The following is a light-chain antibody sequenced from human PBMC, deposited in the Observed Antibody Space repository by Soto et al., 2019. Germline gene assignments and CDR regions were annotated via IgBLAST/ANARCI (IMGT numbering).Light chain of an antibody. V-gene: IGKV3-15*01. Sequence: EIVMTQSPATLSVSPGERATLSCRASQSVSSNLAWYQQKPGQAXXXLXYXXXXRATGIPARFRGSGSATEFTLTISSLQSEDFAVYYCQQYNNWRPETFGQGTKV. J-gene: IGKJ1*01. CDR1: QSVSSN. CDR2: XXX. CDR3: QQYNNWRPET.